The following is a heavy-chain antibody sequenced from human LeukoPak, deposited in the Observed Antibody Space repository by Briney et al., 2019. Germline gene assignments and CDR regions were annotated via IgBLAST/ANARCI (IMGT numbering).Heavy chain of an antibody. CDR2: IYYSGST. CDR1: GGSISSYY. V-gene: IGHV4-59*01. D-gene: IGHD1-26*01. J-gene: IGHJ4*02. CDR3: ARDQMVGAIDY. Sequence: NPSETLSLTCTVSGGSISSYYWSWIRQPPGKGLEWIGYIYYSGSTNYNPSLKSRVTISVDTSKNQFSLKLSSVTAADTAVYYCARDQMVGAIDYWGQGTLVTVSS.